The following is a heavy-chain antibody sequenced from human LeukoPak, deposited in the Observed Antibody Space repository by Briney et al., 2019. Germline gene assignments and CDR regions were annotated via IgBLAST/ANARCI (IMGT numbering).Heavy chain of an antibody. V-gene: IGHV3-30*02. CDR1: GFTFSSYG. CDR2: IRYDGSNK. D-gene: IGHD2-2*01. Sequence: GGSLRLSCAASGFTFSSYGMYWVRQAPGKGLEWVSFIRYDGSNKYYADSVKGRFTISRDNSKNTLYLQMNSLRAEDTAVYYCARSSTSQLYYYYYMDVWGKGTTVTVSS. CDR3: ARSSTSQLYYYYYMDV. J-gene: IGHJ6*03.